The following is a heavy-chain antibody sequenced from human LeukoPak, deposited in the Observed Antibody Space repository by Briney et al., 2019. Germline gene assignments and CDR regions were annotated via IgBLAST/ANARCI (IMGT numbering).Heavy chain of an antibody. CDR1: GGSISSSNW. CDR3: ARDLTGSSGWSYWYFDL. J-gene: IGHJ2*01. CDR2: IYHSGST. D-gene: IGHD6-19*01. Sequence: SGTLSLTCAVSGGSISSSNWWSWVRQPPEKGLEWIGEIYHSGSTNYNPSLKSRVTISVDKSKNQFSLNLTSVTAADTAVYYCARDLTGSSGWSYWYFDLWGRGTLVTVSS. V-gene: IGHV4-4*02.